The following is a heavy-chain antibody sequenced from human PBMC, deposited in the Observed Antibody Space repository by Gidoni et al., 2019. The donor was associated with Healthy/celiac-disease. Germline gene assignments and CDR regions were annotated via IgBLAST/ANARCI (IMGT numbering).Heavy chain of an antibody. D-gene: IGHD3-10*01. CDR1: GGSISSGGYS. CDR2: IYHSGST. Sequence: QLQLQESGSGLVKPSQTLSLTCSVSGGSISSGGYSWSWIRQPPGKGLEWIGYIYHSGSTSYNPSLKSRVTISVDRSKNEFSLKLSSVTAAETAVYYCARVRPYSGSYYNVYARPWGYMDVWGKGTTVTVSS. V-gene: IGHV4-30-2*01. J-gene: IGHJ6*03. CDR3: ARVRPYSGSYYNVYARPWGYMDV.